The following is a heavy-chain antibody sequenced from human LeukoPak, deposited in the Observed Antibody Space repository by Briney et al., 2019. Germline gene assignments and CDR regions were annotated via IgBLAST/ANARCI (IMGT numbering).Heavy chain of an antibody. D-gene: IGHD5-12*01. J-gene: IGHJ4*02. CDR1: GYIFTGYY. CDR2: IDPNSGGT. CDR3: ARVDSMVATYYFDY. Sequence: ASVKVSCKASGYIFTGYYMYWVRQAPGQGLEWMGWIDPNSGGTNYAQKFQGRVTMTRDTSISTAYMELRRLRSDDTAVYYCARVDSMVATYYFDYWGQGTLVTVSS. V-gene: IGHV1-2*02.